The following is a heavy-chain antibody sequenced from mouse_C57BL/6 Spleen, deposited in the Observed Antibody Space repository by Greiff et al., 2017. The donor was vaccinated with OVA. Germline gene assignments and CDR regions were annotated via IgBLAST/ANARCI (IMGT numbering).Heavy chain of an antibody. CDR2: ISYDGSN. V-gene: IGHV3-6*01. CDR3: ARDIDYDVAWFAY. D-gene: IGHD2-4*01. CDR1: GYSITSGYY. J-gene: IGHJ3*01. Sequence: VQLKESGPGLVKPSQSLSLTCSVTGYSITSGYYWNWIRQFPGNKLEWMGYISYDGSNNYNPSLKNRISITRDTSKNQFFLKLNSVTTEDTATYYCARDIDYDVAWFAYWGQGTLVTVSA.